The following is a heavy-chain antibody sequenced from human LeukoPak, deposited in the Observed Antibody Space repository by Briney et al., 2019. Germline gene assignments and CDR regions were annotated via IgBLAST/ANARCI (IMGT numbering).Heavy chain of an antibody. CDR1: GGSISSSSYY. CDR3: ARHPGGFDP. Sequence: SETLSLTCTVSGGSISSSSYYWGWICQPPGKGLEWIGSIYYSGSTYYNPSLKSRVTISVDTSKNPLSLKLSSVNAADTAVYYCARHPGGFDPWGQGTLVTVSS. CDR2: IYYSGST. J-gene: IGHJ5*02. V-gene: IGHV4-39*01. D-gene: IGHD1-26*01.